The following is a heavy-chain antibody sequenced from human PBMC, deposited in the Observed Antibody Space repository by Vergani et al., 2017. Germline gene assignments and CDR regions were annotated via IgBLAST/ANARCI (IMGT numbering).Heavy chain of an antibody. CDR3: ARHSYCSSTSCYWGVYYFDY. J-gene: IGHJ4*02. CDR1: GGSISSYY. V-gene: IGHV4-59*01. D-gene: IGHD2-2*01. Sequence: QVQLQESGPGLVKPSETLSLTCTVSGGSISSYYWSWLRQPPGKGLEWIGYIYYSGSTNYNPSLKSRVTIAVDTSKNQFSLKLSSVTAAYTAVYYCARHSYCSSTSCYWGVYYFDYWGQGTLVTVSS. CDR2: IYYSGST.